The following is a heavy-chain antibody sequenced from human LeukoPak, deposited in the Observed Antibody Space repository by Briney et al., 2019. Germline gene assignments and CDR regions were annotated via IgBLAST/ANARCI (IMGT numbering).Heavy chain of an antibody. J-gene: IGHJ4*02. CDR3: ARTGYSGYGTQVH. D-gene: IGHD5-12*01. Sequence: SETLSLTCSVSGGTISSSSYYWGWIRQPPGKGLEWIGSIHNSGRCSHNPSLKSRLSISVDTSKNQFSLKLRSVTAADTAVYYCARTGYSGYGTQVHWGQGTLVAVSS. V-gene: IGHV4-39*01. CDR2: IHNSGRC. CDR1: GGTISSSSYY.